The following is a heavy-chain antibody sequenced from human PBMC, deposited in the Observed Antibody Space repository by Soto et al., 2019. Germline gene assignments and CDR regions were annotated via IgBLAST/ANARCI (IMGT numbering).Heavy chain of an antibody. CDR2: ISGSGGRS. J-gene: IGHJ4*02. V-gene: IGHV3-23*01. CDR1: GFTFSNYA. CDR3: AKAYFVWSSEQPYYFDY. D-gene: IGHD3-16*01. Sequence: EVQLLDSGGGLVQPGGSLRLSCAASGFTFSNYAMTWVRQGPGKGLEWVSGISGSGGRSYYADSVKGRFTISRDNSKSTLYLQMNRLRDEDTDVYYCAKAYFVWSSEQPYYFDYWGQGTLVTVSS.